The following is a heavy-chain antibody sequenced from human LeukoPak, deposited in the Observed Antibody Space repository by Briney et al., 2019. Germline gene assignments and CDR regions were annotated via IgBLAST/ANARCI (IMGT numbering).Heavy chain of an antibody. Sequence: PSETLSLTCAVYGGSFSDYYWSWIRQPPGKGLEWIGEINHSGSTNYNPPLKSRVTISVDTSKNHFSLKLSSVTAADTAVYYCARNVTMMVSGTKFNYFDYWGQGTLVTVSS. J-gene: IGHJ4*02. CDR2: INHSGST. CDR1: GGSFSDYY. V-gene: IGHV4-34*01. D-gene: IGHD2-8*01. CDR3: ARNVTMMVSGTKFNYFDY.